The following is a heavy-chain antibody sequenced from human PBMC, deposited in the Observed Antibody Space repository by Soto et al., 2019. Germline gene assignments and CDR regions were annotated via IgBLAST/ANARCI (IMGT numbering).Heavy chain of an antibody. J-gene: IGHJ2*01. CDR2: INAGNGNT. CDR3: ARGESLYWYFDL. V-gene: IGHV1-3*01. CDR1: GYTFTNYA. Sequence: QVQLVQSGAEVKKPGASVKVSCKASGYTFTNYAMHWVRQAPEQRLDWMGWINAGNGNTKYSQKFQGRVTIARDTSASTAYMELSRLRSEYTAVYYCARGESLYWYFDLWGLGTLVTVDS.